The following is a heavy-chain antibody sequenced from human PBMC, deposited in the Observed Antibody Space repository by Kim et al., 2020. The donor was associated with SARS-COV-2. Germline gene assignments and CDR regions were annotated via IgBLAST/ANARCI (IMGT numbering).Heavy chain of an antibody. D-gene: IGHD3-22*01. Sequence: SVKGRFTISRDNSKNALYLQMNSLRADDTAVYYCAKTTYYYDSSGYYYDYWGQGTLVTVSS. J-gene: IGHJ4*02. CDR3: AKTTYYYDSSGYYYDY. V-gene: IGHV3-23*01.